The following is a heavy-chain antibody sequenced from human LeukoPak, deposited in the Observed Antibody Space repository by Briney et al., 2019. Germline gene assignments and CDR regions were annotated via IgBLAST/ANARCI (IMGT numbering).Heavy chain of an antibody. CDR1: GFTFSNAW. Sequence: GGSLRLSCAASGFTFSNAWMSWVRQAPGKGLEWVGRIKSKTDGGTTDYAAPVKGRFTISRDDSKNTLYLQMNSLKTEDTAVYYCTTDVGVTTADYYYYYMDVWDKGTTVTVSS. D-gene: IGHD4-11*01. V-gene: IGHV3-15*01. CDR2: IKSKTDGGTT. J-gene: IGHJ6*03. CDR3: TTDVGVTTADYYYYYMDV.